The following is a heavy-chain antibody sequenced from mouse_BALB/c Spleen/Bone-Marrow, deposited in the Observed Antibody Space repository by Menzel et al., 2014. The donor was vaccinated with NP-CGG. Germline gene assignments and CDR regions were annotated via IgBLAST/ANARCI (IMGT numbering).Heavy chain of an antibody. CDR3: TRSGGNYNFAY. CDR2: VYPGNDNS. D-gene: IGHD2-1*01. Sequence: LQQSGSELGRPGASVKLSCKASGYTSTSYWMHWVKQRHGQGLEWIGNVYPGNDNSNYDEKFKSNGTLTVDTSSSTAYMHLSSLTSEDYAVYYCTRSGGNYNFAYWGQGTLVTVSA. V-gene: IGHV1S22*01. J-gene: IGHJ3*01. CDR1: GYTSTSYW.